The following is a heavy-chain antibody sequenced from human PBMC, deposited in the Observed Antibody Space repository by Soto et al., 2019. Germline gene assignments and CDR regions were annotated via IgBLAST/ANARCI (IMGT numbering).Heavy chain of an antibody. J-gene: IGHJ4*02. CDR2: IIPIFGTA. Sequence: QVQLVQSGAEVKKPGSSVKVSCKASGGTFSSYAISWVRQAPGQGLEWMGGIIPIFGTANYAQKFQGRVTITADESTSTAYMELSSLRSEDTAVSYCARVGWRGVLGYCSGGRCYRPSVLDYWGQGTLVTVSS. CDR1: GGTFSSYA. CDR3: ARVGWRGVLGYCSGGRCYRPSVLDY. D-gene: IGHD2-15*01. V-gene: IGHV1-69*01.